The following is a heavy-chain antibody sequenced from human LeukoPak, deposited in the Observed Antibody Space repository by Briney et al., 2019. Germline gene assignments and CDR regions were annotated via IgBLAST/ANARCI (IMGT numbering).Heavy chain of an antibody. D-gene: IGHD2-2*01. CDR1: GFTFSSYS. CDR2: IDSTGTII. Sequence: GGSLRLSCSASGFTFSSYSMTWGGQAPGKGLEWVSYIDSTGTIIYYADSVKGRFTISRDNARNSLYLQMNSLTDKDTAVYYGTRAGYCSDASCYVPDYWGQGTLVTVSS. V-gene: IGHV3-48*02. CDR3: TRAGYCSDASCYVPDY. J-gene: IGHJ4*02.